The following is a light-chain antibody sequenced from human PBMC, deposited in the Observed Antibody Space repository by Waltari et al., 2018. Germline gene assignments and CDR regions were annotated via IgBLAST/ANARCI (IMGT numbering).Light chain of an antibody. Sequence: DIVMTQSPDSLAVSLGERATINCKSTQSVLYISNNKNHLAWYQQKPGQPPNLLISWASTRESGVPDRFSGSGSGTDFTLTISSLQAEDVAVYYCQQYYSTPITFGQGTRLEIK. CDR3: QQYYSTPIT. CDR1: QSVLYISNNKNH. CDR2: WAS. J-gene: IGKJ5*01. V-gene: IGKV4-1*01.